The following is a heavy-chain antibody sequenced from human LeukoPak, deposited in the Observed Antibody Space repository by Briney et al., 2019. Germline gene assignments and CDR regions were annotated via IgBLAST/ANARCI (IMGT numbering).Heavy chain of an antibody. CDR1: GFTFSSYA. CDR3: AKDPGPYGDYYFDY. J-gene: IGHJ4*02. CDR2: ISGSGDST. Sequence: PGGSLRLSCAASGFTFSSYAMSWVRQAPGKVLEWVSAISGSGDSTYYADSVKGRFTISRDNSKNTLYLQMNSLRAEDTAVYYCAKDPGPYGDYYFDYWGQGTLVTVSS. V-gene: IGHV3-23*01. D-gene: IGHD4-17*01.